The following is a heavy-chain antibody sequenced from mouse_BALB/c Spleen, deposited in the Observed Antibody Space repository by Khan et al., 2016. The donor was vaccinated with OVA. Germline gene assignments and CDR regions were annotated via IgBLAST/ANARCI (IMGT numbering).Heavy chain of an antibody. CDR3: ARGAGTTYGMDY. V-gene: IGHV1-9*01. CDR1: GYTFSSYW. CDR2: ILPGRGNS. J-gene: IGHJ4*01. D-gene: IGHD4-1*01. Sequence: QVRLQQSGAELMKPGASVKISCKATGYTFSSYWIEWVKQRPGHGLEWIAAILPGRGNSNYHEKFKGKATFTADTSSNIPYMQLNSLTSEDSAVYYCARGAGTTYGMDYWGQGTSVTVSS.